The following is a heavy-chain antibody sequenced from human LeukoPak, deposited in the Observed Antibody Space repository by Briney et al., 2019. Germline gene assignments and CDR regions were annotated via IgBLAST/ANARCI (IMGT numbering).Heavy chain of an antibody. V-gene: IGHV3-7*01. Sequence: GGSLRLSCAASGFTFSSYVMHWVRQAPGKGLEWVATIKPDGRDKYYVDSVKGRFTMSRDNGKNSVYLQMNSLRAEDTAVYYCASWEASTNYWGQGTLVTVSS. J-gene: IGHJ4*02. CDR2: IKPDGRDK. CDR1: GFTFSSYV. CDR3: ASWEASTNY. D-gene: IGHD1-26*01.